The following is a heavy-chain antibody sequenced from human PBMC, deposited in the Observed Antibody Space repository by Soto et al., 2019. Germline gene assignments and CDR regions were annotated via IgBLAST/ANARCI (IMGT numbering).Heavy chain of an antibody. CDR3: ARVNSGSV. V-gene: IGHV1-46*01. CDR2: INPSGGST. J-gene: IGHJ4*02. Sequence: SVKVSFKASGYTFTSYYMHWVLHAPGQWLELMGIINPSGGSTSYAQKFQGRVTMTRDTSTSTVYMELSSLRSEDTAVYYCARVNSGSVWGQGTLVTVSS. D-gene: IGHD5-12*01. CDR1: GYTFTSYY.